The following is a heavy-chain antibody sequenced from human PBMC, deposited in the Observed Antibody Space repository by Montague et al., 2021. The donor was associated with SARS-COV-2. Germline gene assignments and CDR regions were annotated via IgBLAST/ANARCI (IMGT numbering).Heavy chain of an antibody. CDR1: GLSLNTRRVC. D-gene: IGHD2-2*01. CDR3: AWWNDDILYQYGMDV. V-gene: IGHV2-70*11. J-gene: IGHJ6*02. Sequence: PALVKPTQTLILTCSLSGLSLNTRRVCVSWIRQPPGKALEWLARIDWDEDKYYNIFLKSRLTISKDTSTNQVVLTMTNMDTVDTDTNYCAWWNDDILYQYGMDVWGQGTTVTVSS. CDR2: IDWDEDK.